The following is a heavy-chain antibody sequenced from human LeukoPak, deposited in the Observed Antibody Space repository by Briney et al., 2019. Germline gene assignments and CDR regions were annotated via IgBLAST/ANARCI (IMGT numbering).Heavy chain of an antibody. CDR2: ISSNGGST. J-gene: IGHJ5*02. CDR1: GFTFSSYA. Sequence: PGGSLRLSCSASGFTFSSYAMHWVRQAPGKGLEYVSAISSNGGSTYYADSVKGRFTISRDNSKNTLYLQMSSLRAEDTAVYYCAKEYYYYDSSGYTGTFDPWGQGTLVTVSS. D-gene: IGHD3-22*01. CDR3: AKEYYYYDSSGYTGTFDP. V-gene: IGHV3-64D*06.